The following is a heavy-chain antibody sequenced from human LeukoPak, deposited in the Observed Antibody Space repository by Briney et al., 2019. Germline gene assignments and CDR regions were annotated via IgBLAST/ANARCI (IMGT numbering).Heavy chain of an antibody. CDR3: ARGGGTMIVADNWFDP. Sequence: SETLSLTCTVSGGSISSYYWSWIRQPPGKGLEWIGYIYYSGSTNYNPSLKSRVTISVDTSKNQFSLKLSSVTAADTAVYYCARGGGTMIVADNWFDPWGQGTLVTVSS. CDR1: GGSISSYY. V-gene: IGHV4-59*08. D-gene: IGHD3-22*01. CDR2: IYYSGST. J-gene: IGHJ5*02.